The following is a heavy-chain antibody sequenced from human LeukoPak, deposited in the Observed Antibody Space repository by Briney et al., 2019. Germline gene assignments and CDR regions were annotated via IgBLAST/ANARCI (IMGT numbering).Heavy chain of an antibody. CDR1: GGSISSYY. D-gene: IGHD3-10*01. V-gene: IGHV4-59*01. J-gene: IGHJ5*02. Sequence: SETLSLTCTVSGGSISSYYWSWIRQPPGKGLEWIGYIYYSGSTNHNPSLKSRVTISVDTSKDQFSLKLSSVTAADTAVYYCARGFGMGRLDPWGQGTLVTVSS. CDR3: ARGFGMGRLDP. CDR2: IYYSGST.